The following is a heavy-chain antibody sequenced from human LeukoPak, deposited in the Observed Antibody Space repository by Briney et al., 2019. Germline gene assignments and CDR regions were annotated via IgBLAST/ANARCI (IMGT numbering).Heavy chain of an antibody. CDR3: ARTGVVWFGELSPFDY. CDR1: GYTFTGYY. V-gene: IGHV1-2*02. D-gene: IGHD3-10*01. Sequence: ASVKVSCKASGYTFTGYYMHWVRQAPGQGLEWMGWINPNSGGTNYAQKFQGRVTMTRDTSISTAYMELSRLRSDDTAVYYCARTGVVWFGELSPFDYWGQGTLVTVSS. CDR2: INPNSGGT. J-gene: IGHJ4*02.